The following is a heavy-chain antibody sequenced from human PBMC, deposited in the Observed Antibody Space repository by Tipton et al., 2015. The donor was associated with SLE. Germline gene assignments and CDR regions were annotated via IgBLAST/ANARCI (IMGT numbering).Heavy chain of an antibody. Sequence: LRLSCTVSGDSASGQSWRWIRQPPGKGLEWIGYIFYSGSTNYSPSLKSRVTISLDTFQNHFSLKLSSVTAADTAVYYCARDRRNVFDIWGQGAMVTVSS. CDR1: GDSASGQS. J-gene: IGHJ3*02. CDR2: IFYSGST. V-gene: IGHV4-59*02. CDR3: ARDRRNVFDI.